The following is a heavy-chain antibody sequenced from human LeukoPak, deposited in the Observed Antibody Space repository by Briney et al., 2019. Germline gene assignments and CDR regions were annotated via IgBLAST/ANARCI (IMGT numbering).Heavy chain of an antibody. CDR2: ISYDGSNK. V-gene: IGHV3-30-3*01. Sequence: GRSLRLSCAASGFTFSSYAMHWVRQAPGKGLEWVAVISYDGSNKYYADSVKGRFTISRDNSKNTLYLQMNSLRAEDTAVYYCARDDCSSTSCYVGYHYGMDVGGRENGDTVSS. CDR1: GFTFSSYA. D-gene: IGHD2-2*01. J-gene: IGHJ6*02. CDR3: ARDDCSSTSCYVGYHYGMDV.